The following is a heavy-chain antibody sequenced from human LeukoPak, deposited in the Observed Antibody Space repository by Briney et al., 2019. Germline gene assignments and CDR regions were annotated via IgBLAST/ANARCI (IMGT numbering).Heavy chain of an antibody. Sequence: SETLSLTCAVSGYSTSSGYYWGWIRQPPGKGLEWIGSIYHSGSTYYNPSLKSRVTISVDTSKNQFSLKLSSVTAADTAVYYCARGVPPDDAFDIWGQGTMVTVSS. CDR2: IYHSGST. CDR3: ARGVPPDDAFDI. J-gene: IGHJ3*02. D-gene: IGHD3-10*01. V-gene: IGHV4-38-2*01. CDR1: GYSTSSGYY.